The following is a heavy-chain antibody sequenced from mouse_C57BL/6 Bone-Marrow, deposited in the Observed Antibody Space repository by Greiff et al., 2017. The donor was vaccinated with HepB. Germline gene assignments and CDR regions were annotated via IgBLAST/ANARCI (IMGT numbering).Heavy chain of an antibody. CDR2: SRNKANDDTT. CDR1: GFTFSDFY. V-gene: IGHV7-1*01. CDR3: ARYFYGDIDY. Sequence: EVHLVESGGGLVQSGRSLRLSCATSGFTFSDFYMEWVRQAPGKGLEWIAASRNKANDDTTEYSASVKGRFIVSRNTSLSLLYLQMNALRAEDTAIYYSARYFYGDIDYWGQGTTLTVSS. D-gene: IGHD2-13*01. J-gene: IGHJ2*01.